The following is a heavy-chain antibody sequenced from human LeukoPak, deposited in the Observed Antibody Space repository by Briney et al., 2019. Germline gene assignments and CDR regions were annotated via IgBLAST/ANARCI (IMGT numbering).Heavy chain of an antibody. D-gene: IGHD4-17*01. CDR1: GYTFTSYD. CDR2: MNPNSGNT. V-gene: IGHV1-8*01. J-gene: IGHJ4*02. Sequence: ASVKVSCTASGYTFTSYDINWVRQATGQGLEWMGWMNPNSGNTGYAQKFQGRVTMTRNTSISTAYMELSSLRSEDTAVYYCARLPDYGDYVFDYWGQGTLVTVSS. CDR3: ARLPDYGDYVFDY.